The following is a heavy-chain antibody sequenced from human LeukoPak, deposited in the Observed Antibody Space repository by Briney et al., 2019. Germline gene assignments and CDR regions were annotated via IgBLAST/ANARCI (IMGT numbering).Heavy chain of an antibody. CDR1: GYTFTSYD. CDR3: ARDYDSSGSDAFDI. CDR2: MNPNSGNT. V-gene: IGHV1-8*01. D-gene: IGHD3-22*01. Sequence: GASVKVSCKASGYTFTSYDINWVRQATGQGLEWVGWMNPNSGNTGYAQKFQGRVTMTRNTSISTAYMELSSLRSEDTAVYYCARDYDSSGSDAFDIWGQGTMVTVSS. J-gene: IGHJ3*02.